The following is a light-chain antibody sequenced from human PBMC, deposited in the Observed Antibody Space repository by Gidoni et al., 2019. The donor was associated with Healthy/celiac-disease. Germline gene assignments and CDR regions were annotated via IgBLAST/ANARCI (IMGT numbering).Light chain of an antibody. CDR3: CSDAGRSTFEVV. V-gene: IGLV2-23*03. Sequence: QSALTPPASVSGSPGPSLTISCTGTSSDVGSYNLVSWYQQHPGKAPKLMIYEGSKRPSGGSNRCSGAKSGNTASLTIAGRQAEDEADYYCCSDAGRSTFEVVFGGGTKLTVL. J-gene: IGLJ2*01. CDR2: EGS. CDR1: SSDVGSYNL.